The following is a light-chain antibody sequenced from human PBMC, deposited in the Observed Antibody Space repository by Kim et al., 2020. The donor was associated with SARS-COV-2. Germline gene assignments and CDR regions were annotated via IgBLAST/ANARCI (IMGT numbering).Light chain of an antibody. Sequence: SYELTQPPSVPVSPGQTASITCSGDKLGDKYACWYQQKPGQSPVLVIYQNTKRPSGILERFSGSNSGNTATLTISGTQAMDEADYYCQAWDSSTGVVFGGGTKLTVL. CDR2: QNT. V-gene: IGLV3-1*01. CDR3: QAWDSSTGVV. J-gene: IGLJ2*01. CDR1: KLGDKY.